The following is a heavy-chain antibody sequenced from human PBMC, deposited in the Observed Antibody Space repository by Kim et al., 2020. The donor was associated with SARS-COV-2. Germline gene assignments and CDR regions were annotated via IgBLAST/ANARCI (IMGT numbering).Heavy chain of an antibody. CDR3: ASGGLSGGSV. CDR2: IKQDGGET. D-gene: IGHD1-26*01. Sequence: GGSLRLSCAVSGLTFSRFWMSWVRQAPGQGLQWVATIKQDGGETHYVDSVKSRFTISRDNAENSLYLQMNSLRVDDAAVYYCASGGLSGGSVWGKGTTVTVSS. J-gene: IGHJ6*04. CDR1: GLTFSRFW. V-gene: IGHV3-7*01.